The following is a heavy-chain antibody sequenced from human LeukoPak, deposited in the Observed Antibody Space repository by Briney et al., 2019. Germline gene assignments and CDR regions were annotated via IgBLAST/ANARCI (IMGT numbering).Heavy chain of an antibody. Sequence: GGSLRLSCAASGFTFNSYEMNWVRQAPGKGLEWVSYISSSGSTTYYADAVKGRFTISRDNAKTSLYLQMNSLRAEDTAVYYCARDLSGIAGYTYGRGIDYWGQGTLVTVSS. CDR2: ISSSGSTT. V-gene: IGHV3-48*03. D-gene: IGHD5-18*01. CDR1: GFTFNSYE. CDR3: ARDLSGIAGYTYGRGIDY. J-gene: IGHJ4*02.